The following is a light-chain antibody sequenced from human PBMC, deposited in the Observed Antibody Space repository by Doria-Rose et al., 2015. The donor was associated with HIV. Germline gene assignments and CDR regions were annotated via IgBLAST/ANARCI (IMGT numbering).Light chain of an antibody. CDR3: HQYGTAWT. Sequence: TQSPGTLSLSPGERATLSCRASQSFSSTYLAWYQQKPGQAPSLLIYDGSTSATGIRDRMSDSRYETDFTLTINRLEPEDCALYYCHQYGTAWTFGQGTKVEI. J-gene: IGKJ1*01. V-gene: IGKV3-20*01. CDR1: QSFSSTY. CDR2: DGS.